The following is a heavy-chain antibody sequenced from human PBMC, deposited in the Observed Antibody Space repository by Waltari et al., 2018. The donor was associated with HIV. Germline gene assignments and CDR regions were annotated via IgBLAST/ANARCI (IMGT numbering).Heavy chain of an antibody. CDR3: ARGSAYCSGGSCYLVGYFDY. Sequence: QVHLQDSGPGLVKPSQTLSLTCPVSGGSIHNGGYYWRWIRPHPGKGLEGIGYIYYRWSTYYNPSLKRRVTISVDRSKNQFSLKLSSVTAAGTAVYYCARGSAYCSGGSCYLVGYFDYWGQGTLVTVSS. CDR2: IYYRWST. D-gene: IGHD2-15*01. CDR1: GGSIHNGGYY. J-gene: IGHJ4*02. V-gene: IGHV4-31*03.